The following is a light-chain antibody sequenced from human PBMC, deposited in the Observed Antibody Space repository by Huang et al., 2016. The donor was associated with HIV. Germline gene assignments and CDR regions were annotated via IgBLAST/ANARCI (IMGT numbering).Light chain of an antibody. CDR2: WAS. CDR3: QQYYSSPFT. CDR1: QSILSSSTDKSY. J-gene: IGKJ3*01. Sequence: DIVMTQSPDSLAVSLGERATINCKSRQSILSSSTDKSYLAWYHQKPGQPPKLLIYWASTRESGVPDRFSGSGSGTDVTLTISSLQAEDVAVYYCQQYYSSPFTFGPGTKVDIK. V-gene: IGKV4-1*01.